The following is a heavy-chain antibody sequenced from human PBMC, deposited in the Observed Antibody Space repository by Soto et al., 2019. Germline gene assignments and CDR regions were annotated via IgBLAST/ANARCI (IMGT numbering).Heavy chain of an antibody. CDR3: ARGAGHYYYYGMDV. CDR1: GGSFSGYY. CDR2: INHSGST. Sequence: QVQLQQWGAGLLKPSETLSLTCAVYGGSFSGYYWSWIRQPPGKGLEWIGEINHSGSTNYNPSLKSRVTISVDTSKNQFSLKLSSVTAADTAVYYCARGAGHYYYYGMDVWGQGTTVTVSS. V-gene: IGHV4-34*01. J-gene: IGHJ6*02.